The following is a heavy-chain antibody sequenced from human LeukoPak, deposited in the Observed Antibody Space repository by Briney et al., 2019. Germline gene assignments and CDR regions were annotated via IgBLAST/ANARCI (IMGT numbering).Heavy chain of an antibody. Sequence: SGGSLRLSCAASGFTFSNYWMHWVRQAPGKGLVWVSRINSDGSSTTSADSVKSRFTISRDSAKNTLYLQMNSLRAEDTAVYYCAKGGATVIDYWGQGTLVTVSS. D-gene: IGHD4-17*01. CDR2: INSDGSST. CDR3: AKGGATVIDY. J-gene: IGHJ4*02. V-gene: IGHV3-74*01. CDR1: GFTFSNYW.